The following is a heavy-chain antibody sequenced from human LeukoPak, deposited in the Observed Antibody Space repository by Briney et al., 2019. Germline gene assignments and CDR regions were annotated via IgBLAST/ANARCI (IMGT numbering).Heavy chain of an antibody. V-gene: IGHV3-64*01. CDR2: ISSNGGST. Sequence: GGSLRLSCAASGFTFFSYPMNWVRQAPGKGLEYVSAISSNGGSTYYANSVKGRFTISRDDSKNTLYLQMGSLRAEDMAVYYCARAPTLYCSSTSCYAFDIWGQGTMVTVSS. J-gene: IGHJ3*02. CDR1: GFTFFSYP. D-gene: IGHD2-2*01. CDR3: ARAPTLYCSSTSCYAFDI.